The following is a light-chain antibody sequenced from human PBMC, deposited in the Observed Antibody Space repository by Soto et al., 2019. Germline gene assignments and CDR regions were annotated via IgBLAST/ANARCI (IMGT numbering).Light chain of an antibody. V-gene: IGLV1-40*01. CDR1: SSNIGAGYD. CDR3: QSYDSGLSGSV. CDR2: TNG. J-gene: IGLJ3*02. Sequence: QSVLTQPPSVSGAPGQRVTFSCTGTSSNIGAGYDVNWYQHLPGAAPKLLIYTNGNRPSGVPDRFSGSKSGTSASLAITGHQAEDEADYYCQSYDSGLSGSVFGGGTKLTVL.